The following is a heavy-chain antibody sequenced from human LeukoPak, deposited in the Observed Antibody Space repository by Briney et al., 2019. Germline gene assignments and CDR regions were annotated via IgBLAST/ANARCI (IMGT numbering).Heavy chain of an antibody. Sequence: GGSLRLSRAASGFTFGRYSMNWVRQAPGKGLEWVSSISSSSSYIYYADSVKGRFTVSRDNAKNSLYLQMNSLRAEDTAVYYCATAPLYCSGGGCLLFDYWGQGTLVTVSS. D-gene: IGHD2-15*01. V-gene: IGHV3-21*01. CDR1: GFTFGRYS. CDR3: ATAPLYCSGGGCLLFDY. CDR2: ISSSSSYI. J-gene: IGHJ4*02.